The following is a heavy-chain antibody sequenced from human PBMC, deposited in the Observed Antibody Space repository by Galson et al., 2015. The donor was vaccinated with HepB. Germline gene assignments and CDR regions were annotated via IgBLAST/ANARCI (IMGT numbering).Heavy chain of an antibody. V-gene: IGHV7-4-1*02. Sequence: SVKVSCKASGYTFTSYAMNWVRQAPGQGLEWMGWINTNTGNPTYAQGFTGRFVFSLDTSVSTAYLQISSLKAEDTAVYYCARGYSSSWYFEAHREYFQHWGQGTLVTVSS. J-gene: IGHJ1*01. CDR2: INTNTGNP. CDR1: GYTFTSYA. CDR3: ARGYSSSWYFEAHREYFQH. D-gene: IGHD6-13*01.